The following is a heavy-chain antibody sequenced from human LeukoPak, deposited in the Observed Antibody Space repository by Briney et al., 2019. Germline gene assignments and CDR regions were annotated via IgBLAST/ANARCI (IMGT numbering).Heavy chain of an antibody. CDR3: ARDSEYNHGFDY. J-gene: IGHJ4*02. Sequence: KASETLSLICTVSGGSISRYYWSWIRQAPGKGLEWIGYIYYSGSTNYNPSLKSRVTISVGTSKNQFSLKLNSVTAADTAVYYCARDSEYNHGFDYWGQGTLVTVSS. D-gene: IGHD5-18*01. CDR1: GGSISRYY. V-gene: IGHV4-59*01. CDR2: IYYSGST.